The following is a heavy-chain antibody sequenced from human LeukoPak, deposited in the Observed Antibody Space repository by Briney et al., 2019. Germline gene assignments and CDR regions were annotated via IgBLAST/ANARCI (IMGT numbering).Heavy chain of an antibody. CDR3: ARARGGYDTWYFDL. Sequence: KSSETLSLTCTVSGGSISGYYWSWVRQPAGKGLEWIGRIYTSGSTNYNPSLKSRVIMSVDTSKNQFSLKLSSVTAADTAVYYCARARGGYDTWYFDLWGRGTLVTVSS. V-gene: IGHV4-4*07. D-gene: IGHD5-12*01. CDR1: GGSISGYY. CDR2: IYTSGST. J-gene: IGHJ2*01.